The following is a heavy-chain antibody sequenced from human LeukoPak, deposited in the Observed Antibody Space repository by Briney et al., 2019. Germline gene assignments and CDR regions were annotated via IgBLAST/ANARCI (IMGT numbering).Heavy chain of an antibody. CDR3: ARVSGEYRDY. J-gene: IGHJ4*02. CDR1: GFTFSSHT. D-gene: IGHD4-17*01. CDR2: VTSSSDYK. V-gene: IGHV3-21*01. Sequence: GGSLRLSCAASGFTFSSHTMNWVRQAPGKGLEWVSSVTSSSDYKFYADSVKGRFTISRDNAKNSLYLQMNSLRAEDTAVYYCARVSGEYRDYWGQGTLVTVSS.